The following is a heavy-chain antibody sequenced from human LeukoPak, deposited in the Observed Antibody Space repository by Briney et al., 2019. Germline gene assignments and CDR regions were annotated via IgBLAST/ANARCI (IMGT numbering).Heavy chain of an antibody. D-gene: IGHD3-10*01. J-gene: IGHJ4*02. CDR3: ARERGDYYGSEYYFDY. CDR1: GYTFTGYY. CDR2: INPNSGGT. Sequence: ASVKVSCKASGYTFTGYYMHWVRQVPGQGLEWMGRINPNSGGTNYAQKFQGRVTMTRDTSISTAYMELSRLRSDDTAVYYCARERGDYYGSEYYFDYWGQGTLVTVSS. V-gene: IGHV1-2*06.